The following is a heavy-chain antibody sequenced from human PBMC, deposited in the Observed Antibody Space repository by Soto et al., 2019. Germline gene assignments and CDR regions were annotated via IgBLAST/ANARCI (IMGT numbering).Heavy chain of an antibody. CDR2: FDPEDGET. CDR1: GYTLTELS. J-gene: IGHJ4*02. V-gene: IGHV1-24*01. Sequence: GASVQVSCKVSGYTLTELSMHWLRQAPGKGLEWMGGFDPEDGETIYAQKFQGRVTMTEDTSTDTAYMELSSLRSEDTAVYYCATAPLIYDSSGYCLDYWGQGTLVTVSS. D-gene: IGHD3-22*01. CDR3: ATAPLIYDSSGYCLDY.